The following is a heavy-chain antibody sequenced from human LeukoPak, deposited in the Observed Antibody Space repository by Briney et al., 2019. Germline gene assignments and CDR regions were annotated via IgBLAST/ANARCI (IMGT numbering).Heavy chain of an antibody. CDR2: ISSNGGST. J-gene: IGHJ4*02. CDR1: GFTFSSYA. D-gene: IGHD1-26*01. Sequence: GGSLRLSCAASGFTFSSYAMHWVRQAPGKGLEYVSAISSNGGSTYYANSVKGRFTISRGNSKNTLYLQMGSLRAEDMAVYYCASPTVGWGQGTLVTVSS. V-gene: IGHV3-64*01. CDR3: ASPTVG.